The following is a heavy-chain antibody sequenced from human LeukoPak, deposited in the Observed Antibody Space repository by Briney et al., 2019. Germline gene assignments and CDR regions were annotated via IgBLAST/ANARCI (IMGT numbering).Heavy chain of an antibody. D-gene: IGHD6-6*01. CDR3: ARVRIAARSWFDP. CDR1: GYTLTSYD. Sequence: ASVKVSCKASGYTLTSYDINWVRQATGQGLEWMGWMNPNSGNTGYAQKFQGRVTMTRDTSISTAYMELSSLRSEDTAVYYCARVRIAARSWFDPWGQGTLVTVSS. CDR2: MNPNSGNT. V-gene: IGHV1-8*01. J-gene: IGHJ5*02.